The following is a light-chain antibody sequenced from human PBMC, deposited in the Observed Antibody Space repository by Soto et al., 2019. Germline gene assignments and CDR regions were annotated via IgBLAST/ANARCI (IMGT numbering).Light chain of an antibody. CDR2: YDT. V-gene: IGLV3-21*04. CDR1: NIGIKS. J-gene: IGLJ2*01. CDR3: QVWDSNSDHPV. Sequence: SYELTQPPSVSVAPGQTATMTCGGNNIGIKSVRWYQQRPGQAPVLLISYDTDRPSGIPERFSGSNSGNTATLAISRVEAGDEADFYCQVWDSNSDHPVFGGGTKLTVL.